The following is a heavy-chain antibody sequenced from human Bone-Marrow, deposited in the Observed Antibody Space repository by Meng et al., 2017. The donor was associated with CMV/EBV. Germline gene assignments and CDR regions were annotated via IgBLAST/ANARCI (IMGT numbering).Heavy chain of an antibody. Sequence: ASVKVSCKASGYTFTSYGISWVRQAPGQGLEWMGWISAYNGNTNYAQKLQGRVTMTTDTSTSTAYMELRSLRSDDTAVYYCARDGEWELRNGQSYYYYYGMDVWGQGTTVTVSS. V-gene: IGHV1-18*01. CDR2: ISAYNGNT. J-gene: IGHJ6*02. CDR1: GYTFTSYG. CDR3: ARDGEWELRNGQSYYYYYGMDV. D-gene: IGHD1-26*01.